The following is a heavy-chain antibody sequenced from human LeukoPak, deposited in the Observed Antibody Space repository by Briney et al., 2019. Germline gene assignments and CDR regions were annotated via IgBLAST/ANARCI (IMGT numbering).Heavy chain of an antibody. CDR3: ASGTVRGVIRQYFQH. CDR2: IYPGDSDT. J-gene: IGHJ1*01. Sequence: GESLKISCKGSGYSFTSYWIGWVRQMPGKGLEWMGIIYPGDSDTRYSPSFQGQVTISADKFISTAYLQWSSLKASDTAMYYCASGTVRGVIRQYFQHWGQGTLVTVSS. D-gene: IGHD3-10*01. CDR1: GYSFTSYW. V-gene: IGHV5-51*01.